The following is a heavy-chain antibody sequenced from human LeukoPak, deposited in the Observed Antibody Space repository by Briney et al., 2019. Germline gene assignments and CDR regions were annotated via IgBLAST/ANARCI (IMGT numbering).Heavy chain of an antibody. CDR1: GGSISSYY. V-gene: IGHV4-39*07. Sequence: PSETLSLTCTVSGGSISSYYWGWIRQPPGKGLEWIGNIFYSGSTYYSPSLKSRVTISLDTSRNQFSLKLNSVTAADTAVYYCAKSNGYGLVDIWGQRTMVTVSS. D-gene: IGHD3-10*01. CDR3: AKSNGYGLVDI. J-gene: IGHJ3*02. CDR2: IFYSGST.